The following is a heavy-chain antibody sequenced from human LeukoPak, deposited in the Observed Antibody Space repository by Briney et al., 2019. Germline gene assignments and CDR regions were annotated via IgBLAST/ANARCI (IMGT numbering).Heavy chain of an antibody. V-gene: IGHV3-7*03. D-gene: IGHD2-15*01. Sequence: PGGSLRLSCETPRFSFRNDWMTWVRQAQGKGLEWVANINRDGSRQNYVDSVKGRFTISRDISKNSLDLQMNRLRGDDTAVYYWARESPTSGIDSWGQGTLVIVSS. CDR3: ARESPTSGIDS. CDR2: INRDGSRQ. CDR1: RFSFRNDW. J-gene: IGHJ5*01.